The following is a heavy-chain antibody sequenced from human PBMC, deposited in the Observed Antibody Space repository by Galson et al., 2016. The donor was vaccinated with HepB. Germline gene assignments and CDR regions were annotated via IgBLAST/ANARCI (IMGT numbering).Heavy chain of an antibody. V-gene: IGHV3-7*01. J-gene: IGHJ6*02. Sequence: SLRLSCAASGFTISSYWMSWVRQAPGKGLEWVASIKQDGSEKYFVDSVKGRFTISRDNAKNSLYLQMDSLRAEDTAVFYCARDQRYSSGWNDYHFYGMDVWGQGTTVTVSS. CDR3: ARDQRYSSGWNDYHFYGMDV. D-gene: IGHD6-19*01. CDR1: GFTISSYW. CDR2: IKQDGSEK.